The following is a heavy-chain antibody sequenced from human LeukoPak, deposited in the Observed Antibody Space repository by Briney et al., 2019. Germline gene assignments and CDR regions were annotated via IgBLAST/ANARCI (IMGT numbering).Heavy chain of an antibody. CDR3: ARGRTEYYYDSSGYYSY. CDR1: GGSFSGYY. J-gene: IGHJ4*02. D-gene: IGHD3-22*01. CDR2: INHSGST. Sequence: PSETLSLTCAVYGGSFSGYYWSWIRQPPGKGLEWIGEINHSGSTNYNPSLKSRVTISVDTSKNQFSLKRSSVTAADTAVYYCARGRTEYYYDSSGYYSYWGQGTLVTVSS. V-gene: IGHV4-34*01.